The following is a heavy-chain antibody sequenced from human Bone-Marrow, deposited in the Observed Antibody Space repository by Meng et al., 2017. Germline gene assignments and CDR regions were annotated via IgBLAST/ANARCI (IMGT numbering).Heavy chain of an antibody. Sequence: VPLGQFGAEPRKPGASVRVSCKSFGYTFTAYAIHWVRQAPGQGLEWMGHIKPQSGDTLYAQKFQGRVSMTRDTSISTAYVELSGLTSDDTAIYYCVRDEDISAAGYLFGDYWGHGTLVTVSS. CDR2: IKPQSGDT. J-gene: IGHJ4*01. V-gene: IGHV1-2*06. CDR3: VRDEDISAAGYLFGDY. D-gene: IGHD6-13*01. CDR1: GYTFTAYA.